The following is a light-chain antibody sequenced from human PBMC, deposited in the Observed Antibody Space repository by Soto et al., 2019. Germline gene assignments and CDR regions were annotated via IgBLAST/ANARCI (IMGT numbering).Light chain of an antibody. V-gene: IGLV2-23*01. CDR1: SSDVGSYNL. Sequence: QSVLTQPASVYGSPGQSITISCTGTSSDVGSYNLVSWYQQHPGKAPKLMIYEGSKRPSGVSNRFSGSKSGNTASLTISGLQAEDEADYYCCSYAGSPTYVFGTGTKLTVL. CDR3: CSYAGSPTYV. CDR2: EGS. J-gene: IGLJ1*01.